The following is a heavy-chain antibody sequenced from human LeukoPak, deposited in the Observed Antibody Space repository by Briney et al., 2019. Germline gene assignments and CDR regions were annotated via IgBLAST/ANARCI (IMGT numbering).Heavy chain of an antibody. CDR1: GFTFSSYG. Sequence: PGGSLRLSCAASGFTFSSYGKHWVRQAPGKGLEWVAVVSHDGSNKHYADSGKGRFTISRDISKNTLYLQMNSLRTEDTAVYYCVKDQLRVSGRWLQSRLDYWGQGTLVTVSS. V-gene: IGHV3-30*18. J-gene: IGHJ4*02. CDR2: VSHDGSNK. D-gene: IGHD5-24*01. CDR3: VKDQLRVSGRWLQSRLDY.